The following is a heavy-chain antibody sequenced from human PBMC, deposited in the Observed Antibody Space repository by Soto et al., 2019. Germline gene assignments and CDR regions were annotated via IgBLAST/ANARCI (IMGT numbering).Heavy chain of an antibody. Sequence: GASVKVSCKASGYTFTSYDINWVRQATGQGLEWMGWMNPNSGNTGYAQKFQGRVTMTRNTSISTAYMELSSLRSEDTAVYYCARGEAGGGYSGYDDRYYYYYMDVWGKGTSVTVSS. V-gene: IGHV1-8*01. CDR1: GYTFTSYD. J-gene: IGHJ6*03. CDR2: MNPNSGNT. CDR3: ARGEAGGGYSGYDDRYYYYYMDV. D-gene: IGHD5-12*01.